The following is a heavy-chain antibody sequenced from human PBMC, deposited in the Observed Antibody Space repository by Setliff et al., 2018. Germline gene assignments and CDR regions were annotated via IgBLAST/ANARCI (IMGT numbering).Heavy chain of an antibody. CDR1: GGTFSSYA. Sequence: SVKVSCKASGGTFSSYAISWVRQAPGPGLEWMGGIIPIFGTANYAQTFQGRVTITTDESTSTAYMELSSLRSEDTAVYYCARDEYGSGSYPPDYWGQGTLVTVSS. J-gene: IGHJ4*02. V-gene: IGHV1-69*05. CDR3: ARDEYGSGSYPPDY. CDR2: IIPIFGTA. D-gene: IGHD3-10*01.